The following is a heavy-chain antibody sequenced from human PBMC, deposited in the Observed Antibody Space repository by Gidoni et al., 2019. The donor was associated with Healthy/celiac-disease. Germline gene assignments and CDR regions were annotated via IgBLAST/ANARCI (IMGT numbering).Heavy chain of an antibody. CDR1: GFIFSSYA. CDR3: AKQRVVTDPFDY. V-gene: IGHV3-23*01. D-gene: IGHD2-21*02. Sequence: EVQLLEPGGALVQPGGSLRLSCAASGFIFSSYALSWVRQAPGKGLVWVSAMSGSGGSTYYADSVKGRFTISRDNSKNTLYLQMNSRRAEDTAVYYCAKQRVVTDPFDYWGQGTLVTVSS. J-gene: IGHJ4*02. CDR2: MSGSGGST.